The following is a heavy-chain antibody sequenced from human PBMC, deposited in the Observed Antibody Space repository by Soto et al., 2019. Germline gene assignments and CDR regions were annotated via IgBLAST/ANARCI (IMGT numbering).Heavy chain of an antibody. J-gene: IGHJ4*02. CDR3: ARGGSARPDY. CDR1: GFSLSGYW. D-gene: IGHD3-10*01. Sequence: SGGSLRLSCVVSGFSLSGYWMSWVRQAPGKGLEWVANINTGGTKAYYVDSVKGRFTISRDNAKNSLYLQMNSLRAEDTAVYYCARGGSARPDYWGQGTLVTVSS. CDR2: INTGGTKA. V-gene: IGHV3-7*02.